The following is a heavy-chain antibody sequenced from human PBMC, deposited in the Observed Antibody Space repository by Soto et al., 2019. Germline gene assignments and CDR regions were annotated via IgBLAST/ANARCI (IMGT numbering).Heavy chain of an antibody. D-gene: IGHD5-12*01. CDR1: GFTFSSYA. CDR3: AKRIMATIGHFDS. Sequence: EVQLLESGGGLVQPGMSLRLSCAASGFTFSSYAMSWVRQAPGKGLEWVSAISGIGHSTYYADSVKGRFTISRDNSKNTRYLQMNSLRAEDTAVYYCAKRIMATIGHFDSWGQGTLVTVSS. V-gene: IGHV3-23*01. J-gene: IGHJ4*02. CDR2: ISGIGHST.